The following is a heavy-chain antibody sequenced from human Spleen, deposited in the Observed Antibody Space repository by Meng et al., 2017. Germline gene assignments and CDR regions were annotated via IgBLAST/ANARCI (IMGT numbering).Heavy chain of an antibody. CDR3: AKTMLRGVVYFQN. J-gene: IGHJ1*01. D-gene: IGHD3-10*01. Sequence: SETLSLTCTVSGGSISSSSYYWGWIRQPPGKGLEWIGSIYYSGSTYYNPSLKSRVTISVDTSKNQFSLKLTSVTAADTAVYYCAKTMLRGVVYFQNWGQGTLVTVSS. CDR2: IYYSGST. V-gene: IGHV4-39*07. CDR1: GGSISSSSYY.